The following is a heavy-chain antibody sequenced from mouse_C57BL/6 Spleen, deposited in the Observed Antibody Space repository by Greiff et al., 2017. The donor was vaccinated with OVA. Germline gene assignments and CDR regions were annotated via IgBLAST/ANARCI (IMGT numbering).Heavy chain of an antibody. CDR1: GYSITSGYY. CDR3: ARDNYYGSSYGFDY. V-gene: IGHV3-6*01. J-gene: IGHJ2*01. D-gene: IGHD1-1*01. Sequence: DVKLQESGPGLVKPSQSLSLTCSVTGYSITSGYYWNWIRQFPGNKLEWMGYISYDGSNNYNPSLKNRISITRDTSKNQFFLKLNSVTTEDTATYYCARDNYYGSSYGFDYWGQGTTLTVSS. CDR2: ISYDGSN.